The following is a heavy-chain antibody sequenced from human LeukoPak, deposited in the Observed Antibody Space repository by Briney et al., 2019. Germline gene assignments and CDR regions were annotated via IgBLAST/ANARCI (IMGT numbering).Heavy chain of an antibody. V-gene: IGHV3-9*01. D-gene: IGHD2-21*02. CDR1: GFTFDDYA. CDR2: ISYNSDTI. CDR3: AKDYCGGDCYSGWYFDL. J-gene: IGHJ2*01. Sequence: GGSLRLSRAASGFTFDDYAMHWVRQAPGKGLEWVSGISYNSDTIGYADSVKGRFTISRDNAKNSLYLQMNSLRAEDTALYYCAKDYCGGDCYSGWYFDLWGRGTLITVFS.